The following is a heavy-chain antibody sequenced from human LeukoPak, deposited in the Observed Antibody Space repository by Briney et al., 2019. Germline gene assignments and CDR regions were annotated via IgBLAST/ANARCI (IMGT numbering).Heavy chain of an antibody. D-gene: IGHD3-22*01. CDR1: GFTFSSYS. V-gene: IGHV3-21*01. CDR2: ISSSSSYI. CDR3: AREEDYYDSSGYYGYFDH. Sequence: GGSLRLSCAASGFTFSSYSMNWVRQAPGKGLEWVSSISSSSSYIYYADSVKGRFTISRDNAKNSLYLQMNSLRAEDTAVYYCAREEDYYDSSGYYGYFDHWGQGTLVTVSS. J-gene: IGHJ4*02.